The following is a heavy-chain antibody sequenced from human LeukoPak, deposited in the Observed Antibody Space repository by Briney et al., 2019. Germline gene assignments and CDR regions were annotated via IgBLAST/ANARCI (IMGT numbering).Heavy chain of an antibody. CDR2: IYYSGST. Sequence: SETLSLTCTVSGGSISSSSYYWGWIRQPPGKGLEWIGSIYYSGSTYYNPSLKSRVTISVDTSKNQFSLKLSSMTAADTAVYYCARDFSSELDYWGQGTLVTVSS. CDR1: GGSISSSSYY. D-gene: IGHD6-6*01. J-gene: IGHJ4*02. V-gene: IGHV4-39*07. CDR3: ARDFSSELDY.